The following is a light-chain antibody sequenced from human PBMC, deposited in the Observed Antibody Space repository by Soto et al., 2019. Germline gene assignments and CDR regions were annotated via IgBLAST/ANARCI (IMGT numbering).Light chain of an antibody. CDR3: QQYNNWPLYT. CDR1: QTVGTN. Sequence: EMVMTQSPATISVSPGEGATLSCRVSQTVGTNLAWYQHRPGQAPSLLIYSASTRATGIPARFSGSGSGTEFTLTISCLKSEEFAVYYYQQYNNWPLYTFGHGTKLESK. V-gene: IGKV3-15*01. CDR2: SAS. J-gene: IGKJ2*01.